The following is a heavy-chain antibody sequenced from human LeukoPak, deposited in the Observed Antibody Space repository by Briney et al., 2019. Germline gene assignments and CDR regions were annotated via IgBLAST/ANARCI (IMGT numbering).Heavy chain of an antibody. Sequence: PSQTLSLTCAVSGGSISSGGYSWSWIRQPPGKGLEWIGYIYYSGSTYYNPSLKSRVTISVDTSKNQFSLKLSSVTAADTAVYYCARVPLISRVRFDPWGQGTLVTVSS. CDR1: GGSISSGGYS. CDR3: ARVPLISRVRFDP. J-gene: IGHJ5*02. V-gene: IGHV4-31*11. CDR2: IYYSGST. D-gene: IGHD2-8*01.